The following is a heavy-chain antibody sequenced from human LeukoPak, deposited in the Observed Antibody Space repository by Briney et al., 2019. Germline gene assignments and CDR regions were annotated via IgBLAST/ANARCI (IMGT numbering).Heavy chain of an antibody. D-gene: IGHD3-3*01. CDR1: GGSISSGGYY. CDR2: IYYSGST. J-gene: IGHJ5*02. V-gene: IGHV4-31*03. CDR3: ARDRNSGVAVFGVPRGGRFDP. Sequence: PSQTLSLTCTVSGGSISSGGYYWSWIRQLPGKGLEWIGSIYYSGSTYYSPSLKSRVTISVDSSKNHFSLKLSSVTAADTAVYYCARDRNSGVAVFGVPRGGRFDPWGQGTLVTVSS.